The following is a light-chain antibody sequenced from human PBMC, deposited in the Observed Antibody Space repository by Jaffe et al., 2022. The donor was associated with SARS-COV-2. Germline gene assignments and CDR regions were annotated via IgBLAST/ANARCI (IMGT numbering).Light chain of an antibody. CDR3: LQDYNYPWT. CDR2: ATS. V-gene: IGKV1-6*01. CDR1: QDIGNE. Sequence: AIQMTQSPSSLSASVGDRVTITCRASQDIGNELGWYQQKPGKAPRLLMYATSSLQGGVPSRFSGSGSGTDFTLTISSLQPEDFATYYCLQDYNYPWTFGLGTKVEIK. J-gene: IGKJ1*01.